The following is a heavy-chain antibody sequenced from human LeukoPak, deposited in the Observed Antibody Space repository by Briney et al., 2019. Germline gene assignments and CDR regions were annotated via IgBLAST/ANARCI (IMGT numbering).Heavy chain of an antibody. Sequence: AGGSLRLSCAASGFTFSSYSMNWVRQAPGKGLEWVSYISGSSSTIYYADSVKGRFTISRDNAKNSLYLQMNSLRAEDTAVYYCARDIFSQVWGQGTMVTVSS. J-gene: IGHJ3*01. CDR1: GFTFSSYS. CDR3: ARDIFSQV. V-gene: IGHV3-48*01. CDR2: ISGSSSTI.